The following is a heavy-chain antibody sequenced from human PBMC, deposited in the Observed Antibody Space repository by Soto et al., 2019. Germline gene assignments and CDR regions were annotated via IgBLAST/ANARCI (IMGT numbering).Heavy chain of an antibody. Sequence: GGSLRLSCAASGFTFSGYYMFWVRQAPGKGLVWVSHIKGDGSVTYYADSVKGRFTISRDNAKNSLYLQMNSLRAEDTAVYYCARDLHYDFWSGYYRGGFTTVLDVWGQGTTVTVSS. V-gene: IGHV3-74*01. CDR3: ARDLHYDFWSGYYRGGFTTVLDV. D-gene: IGHD3-3*01. J-gene: IGHJ6*02. CDR2: IKGDGSVT. CDR1: GFTFSGYY.